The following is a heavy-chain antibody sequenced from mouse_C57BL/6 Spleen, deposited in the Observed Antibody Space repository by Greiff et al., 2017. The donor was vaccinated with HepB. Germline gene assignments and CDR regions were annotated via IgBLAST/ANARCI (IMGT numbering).Heavy chain of an antibody. D-gene: IGHD1-1*01. J-gene: IGHJ1*03. Sequence: QVQLQQPGAELVRPGSSVKLSCKASGYTFTSYWMHWVKQRPIQGLEWIGNIDPSDSETHYNQKFKDKATLTVDKSSSTTYMQLSSLTSVDSAVYYCARASTVVAREYFDVWGTGTTVTVSS. CDR1: GYTFTSYW. V-gene: IGHV1-52*01. CDR2: IDPSDSET. CDR3: ARASTVVAREYFDV.